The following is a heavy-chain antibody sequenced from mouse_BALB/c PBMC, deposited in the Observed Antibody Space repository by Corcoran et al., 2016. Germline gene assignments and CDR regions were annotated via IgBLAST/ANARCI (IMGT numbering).Heavy chain of an antibody. CDR2: SNPKKGGT. Sequence: EVQLQQSGPELVKPGASVKMSCRASGSTFTDYYRKGVKQSQGKSLEWMGDSNPKKGGTSDNQKFKGKATLTVDKSASNAYTQRNCLTSEDSAVYYCARDADGYFDVGGAGTTVTVSS. J-gene: IGHJ1*01. CDR3: ARDADGYFDV. CDR1: GSTFTDYY. V-gene: IGHV1-26*01.